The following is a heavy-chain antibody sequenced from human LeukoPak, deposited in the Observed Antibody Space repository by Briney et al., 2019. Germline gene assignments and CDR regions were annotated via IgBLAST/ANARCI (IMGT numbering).Heavy chain of an antibody. Sequence: GGSLRLSCAASGLTFSSYEVNWVRQAPGKGLEWVAYISSSGGTMYYADSVKGRFTISRDNAKNSLYLQMNSLRAEDTAVYYCARELGARDFFDYWGQGTLVTVSS. CDR2: ISSSGGTM. CDR3: ARELGARDFFDY. V-gene: IGHV3-48*03. CDR1: GLTFSSYE. D-gene: IGHD1-26*01. J-gene: IGHJ4*02.